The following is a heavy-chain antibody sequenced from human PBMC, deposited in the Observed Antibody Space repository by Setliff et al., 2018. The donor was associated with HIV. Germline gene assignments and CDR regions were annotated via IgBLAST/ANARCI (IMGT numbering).Heavy chain of an antibody. Sequence: ASVKVSCKASGYTFTSYYLHWVRQAPGQGLEWMGWIDPITGDTKYAQKFQGRVTMTRDTSISTAYMELRRLRSDDTAVYYCAREFPLRLGELSLPGYWGQGTLVTVSS. CDR1: GYTFTSYY. J-gene: IGHJ4*02. CDR3: AREFPLRLGELSLPGY. V-gene: IGHV1-2*02. D-gene: IGHD3-16*02. CDR2: IDPITGDT.